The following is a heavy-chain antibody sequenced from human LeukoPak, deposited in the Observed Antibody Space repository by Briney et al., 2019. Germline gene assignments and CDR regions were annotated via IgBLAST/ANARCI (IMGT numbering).Heavy chain of an antibody. CDR2: IYYSGST. J-gene: IGHJ4*02. CDR3: ARDLRGSDQNYDYVWGGSTDY. CDR1: GGSISSYY. D-gene: IGHD3-16*01. Sequence: SETLSLTCIVSGGSISSYYWSWIRQPPGKGLEWIGYIYYSGSTNYNPSLKSRVTISVDTSKNQFSLKLSSVTAADTAVYYCARDLRGSDQNYDYVWGGSTDYWGQGTLVTVSS. V-gene: IGHV4-59*12.